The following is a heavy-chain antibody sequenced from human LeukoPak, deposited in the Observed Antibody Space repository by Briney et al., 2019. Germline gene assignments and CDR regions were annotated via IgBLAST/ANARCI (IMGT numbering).Heavy chain of an antibody. CDR2: ISSVKNYV. CDR1: GFIFSSYS. J-gene: IGHJ4*02. V-gene: IGHV3-21*01. CDR3: ARETDSSEFDY. D-gene: IGHD6-13*01. Sequence: PGGSLRLSCAASGFIFSSYSMNWVRQAPGKGLEWVSSISSVKNYVYYTDSARGRFTISRDNAKNSLYLPMDSLRAEHTAVYYCARETDSSEFDYWGQGALVTVSS.